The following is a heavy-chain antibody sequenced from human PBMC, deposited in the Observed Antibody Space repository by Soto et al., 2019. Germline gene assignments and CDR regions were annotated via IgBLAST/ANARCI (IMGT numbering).Heavy chain of an antibody. CDR2: ISANNGNT. CDR1: GYSFGTSG. CDR3: ASAGQYYDSSGYAN. V-gene: IGHV1-18*01. Sequence: QVQLVQSGTEVKKPGASMKVSCKASGYSFGTSGISWVRQAPGQGLEWMGWISANNGNTNYEPKHQDRVPMTTDPPTNTPSLELRSLRSDDPAVYYCASAGQYYDSSGYANWGQGTLVTVSS. J-gene: IGHJ4*02. D-gene: IGHD3-22*01.